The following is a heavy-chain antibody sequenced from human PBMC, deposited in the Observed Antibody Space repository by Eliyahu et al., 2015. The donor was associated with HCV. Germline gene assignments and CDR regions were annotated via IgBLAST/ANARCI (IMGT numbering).Heavy chain of an antibody. CDR2: ISSSSSYI. J-gene: IGHJ4*02. CDR3: ARDSVRVVRGVISPGY. V-gene: IGHV3-21*01. Sequence: EVQLVESGGGLVKPGGSLRLSCAASGXXFSXYSMNWVRQAPGKGLEWVSSISSSSSYIYYADSVKGRFTISRDNAKNSLYLQMNSLRAEDTAVYYCARDSVRVVRGVISPGYWGQGTLVTVSS. D-gene: IGHD3-10*01. CDR1: GXXFSXYS.